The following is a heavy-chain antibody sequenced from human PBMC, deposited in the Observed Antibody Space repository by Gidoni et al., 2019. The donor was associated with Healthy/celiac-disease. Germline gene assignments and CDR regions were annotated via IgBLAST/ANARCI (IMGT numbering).Heavy chain of an antibody. D-gene: IGHD3-10*01. CDR2: IWYDGSNK. Sequence: QVQLVESGGGVVQPGRSLRLSCAASGFAFSSYGMHWVRPAPGKGLEWVAVIWYDGSNKYYADSVKGRFTISRDNSKNTLYLQMNSLRAEDTAVYYCARDPEWFGNYYYYGMDVWGQGTTVTVSS. V-gene: IGHV3-33*01. CDR1: GFAFSSYG. J-gene: IGHJ6*02. CDR3: ARDPEWFGNYYYYGMDV.